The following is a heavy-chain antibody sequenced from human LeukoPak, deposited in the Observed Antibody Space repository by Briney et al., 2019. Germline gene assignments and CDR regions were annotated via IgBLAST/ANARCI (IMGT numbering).Heavy chain of an antibody. V-gene: IGHV3-23*01. D-gene: IGHD3-9*01. CDR1: GFTFSSYA. Sequence: GGSLRLSCAASGFTFSSYAMSWVRQAPGKGLEWVSAISGSGGSTYYADSVKGRFTISRDNAKNSLYLQMNSLRAEDTAVYHCARHWYYDILTGYYPPDYWGQGTLVTVSS. J-gene: IGHJ4*02. CDR3: ARHWYYDILTGYYPPDY. CDR2: ISGSGGST.